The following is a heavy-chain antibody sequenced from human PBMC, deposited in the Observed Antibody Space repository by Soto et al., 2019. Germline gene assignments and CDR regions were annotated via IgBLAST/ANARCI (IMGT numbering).Heavy chain of an antibody. J-gene: IGHJ4*02. CDR1: GFTFSSYA. D-gene: IGHD2-15*01. CDR3: AKDRGCSGGSCFRGQDD. CDR2: ISGSGGST. V-gene: IGHV3-23*01. Sequence: EVQLLESGGGLVQPGGSLRLSCAAFGFTFSSYAMGWVRQAPGKGLEWVSAISGSGGSTYYADSVKGRFTISRDNSMNTLNLQMNSLRVEDTAVYYCAKDRGCSGGSCFRGQDDWGQGTLVTVSS.